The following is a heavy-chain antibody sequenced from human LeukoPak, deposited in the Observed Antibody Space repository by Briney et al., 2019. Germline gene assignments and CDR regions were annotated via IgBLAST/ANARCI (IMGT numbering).Heavy chain of an antibody. CDR2: IYRDDDK. D-gene: IGHD3-22*01. Sequence: SGPTLVKPTQTLTLTCTLSGFSLSTSGVGVGWIRQPPGKALEWLALIYRDDDKRYSPSLKSRLTITKDTSKNQVVLTMTNMDPVDTATYYCAHSRSDYYYDSSGSYYFDYWGQGTLVTVSS. V-gene: IGHV2-5*02. J-gene: IGHJ4*02. CDR1: GFSLSTSGVG. CDR3: AHSRSDYYYDSSGSYYFDY.